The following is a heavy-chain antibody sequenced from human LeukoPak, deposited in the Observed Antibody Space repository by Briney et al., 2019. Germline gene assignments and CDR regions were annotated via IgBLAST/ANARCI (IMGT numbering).Heavy chain of an antibody. D-gene: IGHD1-14*01. V-gene: IGHV3-7*01. J-gene: IGHJ4*02. Sequence: GGSLRLSCAASGFSFTTYWMSWVRQAPGKGLEWVANIKQDGSEKYYVDSVKGRFTISRDNAKNSLYLQMNSLRAEDTAVYYCARGRTLFDYWGQGTLITVSS. CDR3: ARGRTLFDY. CDR2: IKQDGSEK. CDR1: GFSFTTYW.